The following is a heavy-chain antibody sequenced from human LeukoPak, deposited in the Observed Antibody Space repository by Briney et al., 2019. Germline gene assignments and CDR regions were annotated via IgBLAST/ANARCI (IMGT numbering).Heavy chain of an antibody. D-gene: IGHD6-19*01. CDR2: IRSKAYGGTT. J-gene: IGHJ6*03. Sequence: GGSLRLSCTASGFTFGDYAMSWFRQAPGKGLEWVGFIRSKAYGGTTEYAASVKGRFTISRDDSKSIAYLQMNSLKTEDTAVYYCTSYPPKSLYSSGWYGSSNYYYYYYMDVWGKGTTVTVSS. CDR1: GFTFGDYA. CDR3: TSYPPKSLYSSGWYGSSNYYYYYYMDV. V-gene: IGHV3-49*03.